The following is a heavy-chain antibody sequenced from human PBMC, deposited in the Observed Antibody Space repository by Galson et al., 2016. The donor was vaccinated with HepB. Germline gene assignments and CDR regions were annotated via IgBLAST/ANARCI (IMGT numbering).Heavy chain of an antibody. J-gene: IGHJ4*02. CDR1: GFTFGDYA. CDR3: TRATYDFWSGYSTPVGFFDY. CDR2: IRSKAYGETT. D-gene: IGHD3-3*01. Sequence: SLRLSCAGSGFTFGDYAMSWFRQAPGKGLEWVGLIRSKAYGETTEYAASVKGRFTLSRGDSKSIAYLHMYSLKTEDTAVYYCTRATYDFWSGYSTPVGFFDYWGQGALLTVSS. V-gene: IGHV3-49*03.